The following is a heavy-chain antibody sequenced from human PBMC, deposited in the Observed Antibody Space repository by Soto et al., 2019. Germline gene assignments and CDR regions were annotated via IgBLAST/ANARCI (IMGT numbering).Heavy chain of an antibody. V-gene: IGHV3-30*04. CDR2: ISYDGSNK. Sequence: GGSLRLSCAASGFTFSSYAMHWVRQAPGKGLEWVAVISYDGSNKYYADSVKGGFTISRDNSKNTLYLQMNSLRAEDTAVYYCARDHYTYSYGSGSYYNYYYGMDVWGQGTTVTVSS. CDR3: ARDHYTYSYGSGSYYNYYYGMDV. J-gene: IGHJ6*02. CDR1: GFTFSSYA. D-gene: IGHD3-10*01.